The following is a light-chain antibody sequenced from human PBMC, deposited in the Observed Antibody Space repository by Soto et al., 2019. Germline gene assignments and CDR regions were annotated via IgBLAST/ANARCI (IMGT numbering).Light chain of an antibody. CDR3: NSYTSSSTYVV. V-gene: IGLV2-14*03. CDR2: DVD. CDR1: SSDVGGYHY. J-gene: IGLJ2*01. Sequence: QSVLTQPASVSGSPGQSITISCTGTSSDVGGYHYVSWYQHHPGKAPKLMIYDVDNRPSGVSNRFSGSKSGNTASLTISGLQAVDEADYYCNSYTSSSTYVVFGGGTKLTVL.